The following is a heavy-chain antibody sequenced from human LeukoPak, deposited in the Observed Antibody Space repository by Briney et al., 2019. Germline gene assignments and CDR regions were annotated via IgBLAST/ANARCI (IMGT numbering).Heavy chain of an antibody. CDR1: GFIFSTYA. Sequence: GGSLRLSCEASGFIFSTYAMTWVRQAPGKGQEWVSAITGSGDIRYYADSVKGRSTISRDNSKNTLYLQMNSLRAEDTAVYYCAKDMGRDERLQPIDYWDQGTLVTVSS. CDR2: ITGSGDIR. V-gene: IGHV3-23*01. J-gene: IGHJ4*02. D-gene: IGHD5-24*01. CDR3: AKDMGRDERLQPIDY.